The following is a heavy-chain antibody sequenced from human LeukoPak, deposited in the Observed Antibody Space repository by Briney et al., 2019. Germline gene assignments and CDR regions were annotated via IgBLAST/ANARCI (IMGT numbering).Heavy chain of an antibody. J-gene: IGHJ4*02. Sequence: ASVKVSCKAFGYTFTSYAMNWVRQAPGRGLEWMGWIHTNTGNPTYAQGLTGRYVFSLDTSVSTAYLQISSLKAEDTGVYYCAREGGGYPSRSGWQFDYWGQGALVTVSS. D-gene: IGHD6-19*01. V-gene: IGHV7-4-1*02. CDR3: AREGGGYPSRSGWQFDY. CDR1: GYTFTSYA. CDR2: IHTNTGNP.